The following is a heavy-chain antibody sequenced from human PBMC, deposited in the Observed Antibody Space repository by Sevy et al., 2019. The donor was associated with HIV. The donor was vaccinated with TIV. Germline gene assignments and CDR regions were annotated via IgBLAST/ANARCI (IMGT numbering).Heavy chain of an antibody. CDR1: GFIFSRYV. V-gene: IGHV3-30*04. J-gene: IGHJ4*02. D-gene: IGHD1-26*01. CDR2: ISFDGSNK. CDR3: ARPSGSYLVDY. Sequence: GGSLRLSCAASGFIFSRYVMHWVRQAPGKGLEWVAVISFDGSNKYYADSVKGPFTISRDNSKNTLYLQMNSLRAEDTAVYYCARPSGSYLVDYWGQGTLVTVSS.